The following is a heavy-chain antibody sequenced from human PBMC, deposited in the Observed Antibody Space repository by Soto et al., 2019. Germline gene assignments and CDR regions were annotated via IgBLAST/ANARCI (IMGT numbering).Heavy chain of an antibody. CDR2: ISSSSSYT. CDR3: ARGYDFWSGYYYPYGMDV. Sequence: GGSLRLSCAASGFTFSDYYMSWIRQAPGKGLEWVSYISSSSSYTNYADSVKGRFTISRDNAKNTLYLQMNSLRAEDTAVYYCARGYDFWSGYYYPYGMDVWGQGTTVTVSS. CDR1: GFTFSDYY. V-gene: IGHV3-11*06. D-gene: IGHD3-3*01. J-gene: IGHJ6*02.